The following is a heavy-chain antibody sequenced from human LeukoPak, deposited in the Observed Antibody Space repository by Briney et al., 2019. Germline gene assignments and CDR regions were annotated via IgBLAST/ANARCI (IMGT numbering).Heavy chain of an antibody. V-gene: IGHV3-64*01. Sequence: PLRSLSLSCVASVFTFTSFPMHCVRGGPGEGQEYVLAVSISVEASSYANSLKVRFTISRNNSKTTLYLQLGSLRAEDMAVFYCARVLSGSGSKYFDYWGQGTMVTVSS. J-gene: IGHJ4*02. D-gene: IGHD3-10*01. CDR2: VSISVEAS. CDR1: VFTFTSFP. CDR3: ARVLSGSGSKYFDY.